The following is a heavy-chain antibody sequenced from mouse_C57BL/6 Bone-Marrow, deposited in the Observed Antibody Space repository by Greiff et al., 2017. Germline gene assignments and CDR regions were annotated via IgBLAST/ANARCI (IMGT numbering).Heavy chain of an antibody. V-gene: IGHV3-6*01. D-gene: IGHD2-5*01. CDR1: GYSIPSGYY. Sequence: EVQLQQSGPGLVKPSQSLSLTCSVTGYSIPSGYYWNWFRQFPGNKLEWMGYISYDGSNNSNPSLKNRISITRDTSKNQFFLKLNSVTTEDTATYYCASYYSNYVWFAYWGQGTLVTVSA. CDR3: ASYYSNYVWFAY. CDR2: ISYDGSN. J-gene: IGHJ3*01.